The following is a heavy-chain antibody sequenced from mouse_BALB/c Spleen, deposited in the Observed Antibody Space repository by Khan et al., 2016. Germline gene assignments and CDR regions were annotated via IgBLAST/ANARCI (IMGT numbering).Heavy chain of an antibody. V-gene: IGHV1S56*01. CDR3: AREFVY. J-gene: IGHJ3*01. CDR2: LYPGDGTT. CDR1: GYTFTSHV. Sequence: QVQLQQSGPELVKPGTLVKISCKASGYTFTSHVINWVKQRPGQGLEWIGWLYPGDGTTMYNEKFKGKATLTADKSSRTAYMQLSSLTSETSAVYFCAREFVYWVQGTLVTVSA.